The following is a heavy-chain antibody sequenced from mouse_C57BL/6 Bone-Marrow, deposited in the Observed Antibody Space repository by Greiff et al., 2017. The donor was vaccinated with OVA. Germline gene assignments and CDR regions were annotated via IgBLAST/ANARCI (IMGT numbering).Heavy chain of an antibody. D-gene: IGHD1-1*01. CDR2: INPSTGGT. J-gene: IGHJ3*01. V-gene: IGHV1-42*01. CDR1: GYSFTGYY. Sequence: LVESGPELVKPGASVKISCKASGYSFTGYYMNWVKQSPEKSLEWIGEINPSTGGTTYNQKFKAKATLTVDKSSSTAYMQLKSLTSEDYAVYYCARYYGPSWFAYWGQGTLVTVAA. CDR3: ARYYGPSWFAY.